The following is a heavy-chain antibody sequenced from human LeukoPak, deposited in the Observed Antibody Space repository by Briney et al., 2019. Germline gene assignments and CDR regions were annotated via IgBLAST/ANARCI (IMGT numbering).Heavy chain of an antibody. CDR2: ISSSSSYI. D-gene: IGHD1-26*01. V-gene: IGHV3-21*01. J-gene: IGHJ4*02. CDR3: ARDGSGGSYFVFDY. CDR1: GFAFSSYS. Sequence: PGGSLRLSCAASGFAFSSYSMNWVRQAPGEGLEWVSSISSSSSYIYYADSVKGRFTISRDNAKNSLYLQMNSLRAEDTAVYYCARDGSGGSYFVFDYWGQGTLVTVSS.